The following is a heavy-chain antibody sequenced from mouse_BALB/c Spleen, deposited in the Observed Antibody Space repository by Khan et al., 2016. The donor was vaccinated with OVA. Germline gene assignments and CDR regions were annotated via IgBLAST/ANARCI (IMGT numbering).Heavy chain of an antibody. J-gene: IGHJ4*01. Sequence: QIPLVQSGPELKKPGETVKISCKASVHTFTKYGMNWVKQAPGKGLKWMGWINTYTGEPTYADDFNGRFAFSLETSASTASLQINNLKNEDTATYFCARPPYFSYVMDNWGQGTSVTVAS. CDR2: INTYTGEP. D-gene: IGHD2-10*01. CDR3: ARPPYFSYVMDN. V-gene: IGHV9-3-1*01. CDR1: VHTFTKYG.